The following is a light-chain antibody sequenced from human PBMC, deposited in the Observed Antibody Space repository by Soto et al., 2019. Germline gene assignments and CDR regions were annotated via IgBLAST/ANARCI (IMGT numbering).Light chain of an antibody. J-gene: IGKJ1*01. CDR1: QSVSSN. CDR3: QQYRT. Sequence: EIVMTQSPATLSVSPGERATLSCRASQSVSSNLAWYQQNPGQAPRLLIYGESTRATGIPASFTDSGSGTEYTLTISSLQAEDFAVYYCQQYRTFGQGTKVEI. CDR2: GES. V-gene: IGKV3-15*01.